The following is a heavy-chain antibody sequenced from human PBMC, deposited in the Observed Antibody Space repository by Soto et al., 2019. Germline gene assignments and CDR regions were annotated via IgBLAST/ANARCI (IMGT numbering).Heavy chain of an antibody. J-gene: IGHJ5*02. Sequence: PGESLKISCKGSGYSFTSYWIGWVRQMPGKGLEWMGIIYPGDSDTRYSPSFQGQVTISADKSISTAYLQWSSLKTEDTAVYYCSRDVLELTGDRFDPWGQGTLVTVSS. CDR2: IYPGDSDT. CDR3: SRDVLELTGDRFDP. CDR1: GYSFTSYW. D-gene: IGHD1-7*01. V-gene: IGHV5-51*01.